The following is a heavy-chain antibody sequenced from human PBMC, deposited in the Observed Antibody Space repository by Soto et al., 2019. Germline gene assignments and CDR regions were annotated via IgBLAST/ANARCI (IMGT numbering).Heavy chain of an antibody. CDR2: ISCCGGTA. D-gene: IGHD6-19*01. J-gene: IGHJ4*02. CDR3: AKADGEQWLLPHLEN. V-gene: IGHV3-23*01. Sequence: EVQLLESGGDLVRPGESLRLSCAASGFNFNKYAMSWVRQAPGEGLEWVSGISCCGGTASYADSVKGRFTIARDDSENTLFLHMNSLRVEDTAEYYCAKADGEQWLLPHLENWGRGTLVTVS. CDR1: GFNFNKYA.